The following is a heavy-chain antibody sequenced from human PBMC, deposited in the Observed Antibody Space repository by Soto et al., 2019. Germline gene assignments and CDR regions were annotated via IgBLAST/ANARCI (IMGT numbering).Heavy chain of an antibody. V-gene: IGHV3-30*03. D-gene: IGHD6-13*01. CDR2: VSDDGHYK. J-gene: IGHJ4*02. Sequence: QVLLVESGGGVVQPGRSLRLSCEASGFTFKSFGFHWVRQAPGKGLEWVAVVSDDGHYKSYADSAKGRFTISRDNSKNTVYVEMSSLRPEDTAIYYSARDLPGRYSSSWFGYLVFWGQGTLVTVSS. CDR1: GFTFKSFG. CDR3: ARDLPGRYSSSWFGYLVF.